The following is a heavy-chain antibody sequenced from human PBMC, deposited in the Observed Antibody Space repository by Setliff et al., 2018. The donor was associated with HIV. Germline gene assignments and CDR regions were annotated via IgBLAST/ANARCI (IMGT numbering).Heavy chain of an antibody. CDR3: ARDLDAGTTKIFDY. V-gene: IGHV3-33*01. Sequence: LRLSCAASGFSFSTYGMHWVRQAPGKGLEWVALIWYDESLNYYADSVKGRFTISRDNSKKTLFLQMNILRPEDTGVYYCARDLDAGTTKIFDYWGQGTLVTVSS. J-gene: IGHJ4*02. CDR1: GFSFSTYG. CDR2: IWYDESLN. D-gene: IGHD1-1*01.